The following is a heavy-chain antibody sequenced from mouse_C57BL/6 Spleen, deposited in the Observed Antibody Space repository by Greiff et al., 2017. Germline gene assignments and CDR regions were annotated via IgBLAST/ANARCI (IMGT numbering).Heavy chain of an antibody. J-gene: IGHJ2*01. V-gene: IGHV1-22*01. CDR3: ARWGQLRPFDY. Sequence: VHVKQSGPELVKPGASVKMSCKASGYTFTDYNMHWVKQSHGKSLEWIGYINPNNGGTSYNQKFKGKATLTVNKSSSTAYMELRSLTSEDSAVYYCARWGQLRPFDYWGQGTTLTVSS. CDR1: GYTFTDYN. D-gene: IGHD3-2*02. CDR2: INPNNGGT.